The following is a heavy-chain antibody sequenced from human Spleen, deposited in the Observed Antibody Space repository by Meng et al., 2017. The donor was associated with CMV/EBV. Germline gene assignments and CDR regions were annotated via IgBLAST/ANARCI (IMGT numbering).Heavy chain of an antibody. Sequence: SGFTFSSYWMSWVRQAPGKGLEWVANIKQDGSEKYYVDSVKGRFTISRDNAKNSLYLQMNSLRAEDTAVYYCARGGVVVVPAADFDYWGQGTLVTVSS. J-gene: IGHJ4*02. CDR2: IKQDGSEK. CDR1: GFTFSSYW. V-gene: IGHV3-7*01. CDR3: ARGGVVVVPAADFDY. D-gene: IGHD2-2*01.